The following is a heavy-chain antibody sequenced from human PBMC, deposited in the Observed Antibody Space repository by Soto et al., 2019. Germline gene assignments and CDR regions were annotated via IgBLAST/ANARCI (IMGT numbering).Heavy chain of an antibody. CDR1: GGTFSSYA. CDR2: IIPIFGTA. CDR3: ARDIAVAGTGMDV. D-gene: IGHD6-19*01. V-gene: IGHV1-69*13. J-gene: IGHJ6*02. Sequence: SVKVSCKASGGTFSSYAISWLRQAPGQGLEWMGGIIPIFGTANYAQKFQGRVTITADESTSTAYMELSSLRSEDTAVYYCARDIAVAGTGMDVWGQGTTVTVSS.